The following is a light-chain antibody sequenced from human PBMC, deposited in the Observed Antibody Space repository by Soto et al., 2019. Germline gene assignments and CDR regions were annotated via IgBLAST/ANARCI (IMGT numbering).Light chain of an antibody. CDR3: SSYRSTSNYV. CDR1: SSDVGGYNY. Sequence: QSVLTQPASVSGSLGQSITISCTGTSSDVGGYNYVSWFQQHPDKVPKLMIYEVSNRPSGVSSRFSGSKSGNTASLTISGLQAEDEADYYCSSYRSTSNYVFGSGTKVTVL. J-gene: IGLJ1*01. CDR2: EVS. V-gene: IGLV2-14*01.